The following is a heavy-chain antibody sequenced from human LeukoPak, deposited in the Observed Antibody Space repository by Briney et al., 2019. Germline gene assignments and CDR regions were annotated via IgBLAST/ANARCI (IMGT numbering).Heavy chain of an antibody. Sequence: PGGSLRLSCAASGFIFSSYGMYWVRQAPGKGLEWVSYISFSGSNVHYADSVKGRFTISRDNSKSTLFLQMNSLRPEDTAVYYCAKPTTGSPTAAGLDYWGQGTLVTVSS. CDR2: ISFSGSNV. D-gene: IGHD1-1*01. CDR1: GFIFSSYG. J-gene: IGHJ4*02. CDR3: AKPTTGSPTAAGLDY. V-gene: IGHV3-30*02.